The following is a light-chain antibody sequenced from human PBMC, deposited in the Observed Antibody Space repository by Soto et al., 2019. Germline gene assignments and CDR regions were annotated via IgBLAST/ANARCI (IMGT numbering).Light chain of an antibody. CDR1: QSVSVNS. CDR3: QQYVGSPFT. V-gene: IGKV3-20*01. J-gene: IGKJ3*01. Sequence: EIVLTQSPGTLSLSPGERATLSCRASQSVSVNSLAWYQQKGGQAPRLLIYAASTRATGVPDRFSGTGSGTDFALTISRLETDDSAVYYCQQYVGSPFTFGPGTKLDIK. CDR2: AAS.